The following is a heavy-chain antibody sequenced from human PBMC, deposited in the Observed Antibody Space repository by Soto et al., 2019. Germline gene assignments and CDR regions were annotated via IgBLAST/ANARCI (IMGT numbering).Heavy chain of an antibody. V-gene: IGHV1-69*12. Sequence: QVQLVQSGAEVKKPGSSVKVSCKASGGTFSSYAISWVRQAPGQGLEWMGGIIPIFGTANYAQKFQGRVTITADESTSTAYMELSSLRSEDTAEYYCARVTDCISTSCYAESLRGWFDPWGQGTLVTVSS. CDR1: GGTFSSYA. J-gene: IGHJ5*02. CDR2: IIPIFGTA. CDR3: ARVTDCISTSCYAESLRGWFDP. D-gene: IGHD2-2*01.